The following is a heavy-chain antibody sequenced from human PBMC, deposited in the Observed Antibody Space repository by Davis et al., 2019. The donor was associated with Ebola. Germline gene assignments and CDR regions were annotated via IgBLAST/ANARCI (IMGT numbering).Heavy chain of an antibody. V-gene: IGHV3-9*01. Sequence: GGSLRLSCAASGFTFDDHAMHWVRQAPGRGLEWVSGISWNSGAIAYADSVKGRFTISRDNAKNSLYLQMNSLRAEDTAVYYCAKDNFPYGMDVWGKGTTVTVSS. J-gene: IGHJ6*04. CDR1: GFTFDDHA. CDR3: AKDNFPYGMDV. CDR2: ISWNSGAI.